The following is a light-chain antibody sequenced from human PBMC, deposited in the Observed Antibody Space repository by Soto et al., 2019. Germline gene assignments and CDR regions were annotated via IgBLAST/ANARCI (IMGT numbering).Light chain of an antibody. J-gene: IGKJ5*01. CDR2: SAD. V-gene: IGKV1-39*01. CDR1: QSISSH. Sequence: DLQMIQSPSSLSASVGDRVTITCRASQSISSHLNWYQQKPGKAPKLLIHSADTLHSGVPSRFSGSGSGADFTLSISNLQPEDFATYYCQQSYTTPITFGQGTRLDIK. CDR3: QQSYTTPIT.